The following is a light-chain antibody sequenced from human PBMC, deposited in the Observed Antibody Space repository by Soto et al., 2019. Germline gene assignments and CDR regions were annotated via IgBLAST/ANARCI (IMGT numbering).Light chain of an antibody. CDR3: QQYNNWPLT. V-gene: IGKV3-15*01. Sequence: EIVMTPSPATLSVSPGERATLYCRASQSVSSNLAWYQQKPGQAPRLLIYGSSTRATGIPARFSGSGSGTEFTLTISSLQSEDFAVYYCQQYNNWPLTFGGGTKVDIK. CDR1: QSVSSN. CDR2: GSS. J-gene: IGKJ4*01.